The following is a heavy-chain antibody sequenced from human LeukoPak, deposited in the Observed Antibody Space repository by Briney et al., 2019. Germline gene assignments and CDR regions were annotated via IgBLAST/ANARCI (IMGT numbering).Heavy chain of an antibody. CDR2: INPSGGST. CDR3: ARDGDKYSSGWYTFIYY. J-gene: IGHJ4*02. Sequence: ASVKVSCKASGYTFTSYYMHWVRQAPGQGLEWMGIINPSGGSTSYAQKFQGRVTMTRDTSTSTVYMGLSSLRSEDTAVYYCARDGDKYSSGWYTFIYYWGQRTLVTVSS. D-gene: IGHD6-19*01. V-gene: IGHV1-46*01. CDR1: GYTFTSYY.